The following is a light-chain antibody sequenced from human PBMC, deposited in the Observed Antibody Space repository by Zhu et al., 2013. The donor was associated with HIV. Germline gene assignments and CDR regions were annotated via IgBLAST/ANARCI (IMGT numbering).Light chain of an antibody. CDR2: SAS. Sequence: DIHMTQSPSTLSASVGDRVTITCRASQNIGDSVAWYQQKPGKAPNVLIYSASSLISGVPSRFSGSGSATEFTLTVSSLQADDFATYYCQQFHGYPWTFGQGTKVEI. J-gene: IGKJ1*01. CDR3: QQFHGYPWT. CDR1: QNIGDS. V-gene: IGKV1-5*01.